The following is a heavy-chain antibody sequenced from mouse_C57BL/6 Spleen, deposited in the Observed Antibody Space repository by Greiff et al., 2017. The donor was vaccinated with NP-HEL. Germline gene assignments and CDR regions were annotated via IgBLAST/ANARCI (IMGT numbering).Heavy chain of an antibody. D-gene: IGHD2-10*02. Sequence: VQLVESGPGLVKPSQSLSLTCSVTGYSITSGYYWNWIRQFPGNKLEWMGYISYDGSNNYNPSLKNRISITRDTAKNQFFLKLNSVTTEDTATYYCAREGFPRAMDYWGQGTSVTVSS. CDR3: AREGFPRAMDY. CDR1: GYSITSGYY. V-gene: IGHV3-6*01. CDR2: ISYDGSN. J-gene: IGHJ4*01.